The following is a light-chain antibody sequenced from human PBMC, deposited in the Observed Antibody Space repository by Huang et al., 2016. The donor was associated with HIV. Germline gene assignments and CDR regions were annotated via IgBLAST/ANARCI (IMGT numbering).Light chain of an antibody. CDR3: QQYNDWPPLT. V-gene: IGKV3D-15*01. Sequence: EIVMTQSPASLSSSLGERATLSCRASQGVRSNLAWYQQTRGQAPRLLIFGASTRATGTPARFSGSGSGTECTRTITSLQSADSAVYYCQQYNDWPPLTFGGGTKVEI. CDR2: GAS. CDR1: QGVRSN. J-gene: IGKJ4*01.